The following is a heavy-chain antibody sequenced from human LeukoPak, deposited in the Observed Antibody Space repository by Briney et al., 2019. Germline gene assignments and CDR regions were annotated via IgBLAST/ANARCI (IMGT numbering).Heavy chain of an antibody. D-gene: IGHD5-18*01. J-gene: IGHJ6*02. CDR1: GFTFDDYA. Sequence: PGGSLRLSCAASGFTFDDYAMHWVRQAPGKGLEWVSGISWNSANIAYADSVKGRFTISRDNAKNSLYLQVNSLRAEDTALYYCAKDISYGYSGYYYGMDVWGQGTTVTVSS. V-gene: IGHV3-9*01. CDR3: AKDISYGYSGYYYGMDV. CDR2: ISWNSANI.